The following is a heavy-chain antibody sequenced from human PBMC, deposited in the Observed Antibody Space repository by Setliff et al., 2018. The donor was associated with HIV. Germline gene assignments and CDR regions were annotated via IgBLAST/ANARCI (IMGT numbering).Heavy chain of an antibody. CDR1: GYSISSGYY. D-gene: IGHD2-21*02. Sequence: PSETLSLTCAVSGYSISSGYYWGWIRQPPGKGLEGIGGIYHSGSTYYNPSLKSRVTISVDTSKNQFSLNLNSVTAADTAVYYCARGQGCGGGCNYAFEMWGQGTMVTVSS. CDR3: ARGQGCGGGCNYAFEM. V-gene: IGHV4-38-2*01. J-gene: IGHJ3*02. CDR2: IYHSGST.